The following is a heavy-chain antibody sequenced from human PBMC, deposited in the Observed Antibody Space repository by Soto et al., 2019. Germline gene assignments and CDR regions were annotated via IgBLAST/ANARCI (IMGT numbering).Heavy chain of an antibody. D-gene: IGHD3-10*02. J-gene: IGHJ6*02. CDR2: ISYDGSNK. V-gene: IGHV3-30*18. Sequence: GSLRLSCAASGFTFSSYGMHWVRQAPGKGLEWVAVISYDGSNKYYADSVKGRFTISRDNSKNTLYLQMNSLRAEDTAVYYCAKVMFNYYYYYGMDVWGQGTTVTVSS. CDR1: GFTFSSYG. CDR3: AKVMFNYYYYYGMDV.